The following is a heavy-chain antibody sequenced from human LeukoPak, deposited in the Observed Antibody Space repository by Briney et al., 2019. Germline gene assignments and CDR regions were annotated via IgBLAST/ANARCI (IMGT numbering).Heavy chain of an antibody. CDR2: ISEDGSVK. CDR1: GFSFTSYW. J-gene: IGHJ4*02. D-gene: IGHD2-2*01. Sequence: SGGSLRLSCAASGFSFTSYWMTWIRQAPEKGLEWVAHISEDGSVKYYVDSVKGRFTISRDNAKNSVYLQMNDLRVDDTAVYYCVGEAPGYWGQGALVTVSS. V-gene: IGHV3-7*01. CDR3: VGEAPGY.